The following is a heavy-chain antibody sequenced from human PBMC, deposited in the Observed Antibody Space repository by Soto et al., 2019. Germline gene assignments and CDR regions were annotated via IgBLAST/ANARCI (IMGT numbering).Heavy chain of an antibody. V-gene: IGHV2-5*02. CDR2: IYWDDDK. CDR3: AHTTHKGGYDLDWFDP. CDR1: GFSLSTSGVG. J-gene: IGHJ5*02. Sequence: VSGPTLVNPTQTLTLTCTFSGFSLSTSGVGVGWIRQPPGKALEWLALIYWDDDKRYSPSLKSRLTITKDTSKNQVVLTMTNMDPVDTATYYCAHTTHKGGYDLDWFDPWGQGTLVTVSS. D-gene: IGHD5-12*01.